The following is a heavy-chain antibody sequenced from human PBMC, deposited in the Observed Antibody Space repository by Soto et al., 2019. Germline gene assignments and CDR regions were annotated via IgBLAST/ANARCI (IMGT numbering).Heavy chain of an antibody. J-gene: IGHJ4*02. Sequence: GGSLRLSCAASGFTFSSYAMSWVRQAPGKGLEWVSVIYSGGSTYYADSVKGRFTISRDYSKNTLFLQMNSLRAEDTAVYYCATESGSRYFDYWGQGTLVTVSS. CDR3: ATESGSRYFDY. D-gene: IGHD1-26*01. CDR2: IYSGGST. CDR1: GFTFSSYA. V-gene: IGHV3-66*01.